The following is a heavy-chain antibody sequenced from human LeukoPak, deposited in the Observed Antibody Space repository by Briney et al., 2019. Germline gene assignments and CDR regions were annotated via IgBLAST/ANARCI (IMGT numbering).Heavy chain of an antibody. V-gene: IGHV3-23*01. CDR3: AKGSGWYWKYFDY. Sequence: GGSLRLSCAASGFTFSSYAMSWVRQAPGKGLEWVSAISGSGGSTYYADSVKGRLTISRDNSKNTLYLQMNSLRAEDTAVYYCAKGSGWYWKYFDYWGQGTLVTVSS. CDR1: GFTFSSYA. J-gene: IGHJ4*02. CDR2: ISGSGGST. D-gene: IGHD6-19*01.